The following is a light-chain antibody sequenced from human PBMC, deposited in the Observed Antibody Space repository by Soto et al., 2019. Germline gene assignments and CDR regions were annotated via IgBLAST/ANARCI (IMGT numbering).Light chain of an antibody. CDR2: EGS. CDR1: SSDVGSYDL. J-gene: IGLJ3*02. Sequence: QSVLTQPASVSGSPGQSITISCTGTSSDVGSYDLVSWYQQHPGKAPKLIIYEGSKRPSGVYSRFSGAKSGNTAALTISGLQAGDEADYYCCSYAGRSSWVFGGGTKLTVL. V-gene: IGLV2-23*01. CDR3: CSYAGRSSWV.